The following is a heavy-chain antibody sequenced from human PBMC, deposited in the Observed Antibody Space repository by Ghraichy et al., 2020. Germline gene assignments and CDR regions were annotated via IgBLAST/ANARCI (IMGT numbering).Heavy chain of an antibody. Sequence: GGSLRLSCEAPGISLSSYWMSWVRQAPGKGLEWVANIKEDGSDKSYVDSVKGRFTISRDNARDPVHLQMNNLRAEDTAVYYCARVGRTRTNSGWTRYYYYYGMDVWGQGTTVTVSS. V-gene: IGHV3-7*03. CDR3: ARVGRTRTNSGWTRYYYYYGMDV. D-gene: IGHD6-19*01. J-gene: IGHJ6*02. CDR2: IKEDGSDK. CDR1: GISLSSYW.